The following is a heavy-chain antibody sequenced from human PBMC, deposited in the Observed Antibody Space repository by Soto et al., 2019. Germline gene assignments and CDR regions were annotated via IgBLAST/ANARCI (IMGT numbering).Heavy chain of an antibody. CDR1: GYTFTSYG. Sequence: ASVKVSCKASGYTFTSYGISWVRQAPGQGLEWMGWISAYNGNTNYAQKLQGRVTMTTDTSTSTAYMELSSLRSEDTAVYYCARYYSGSPNYYYGMDVWGQGTTVTVSS. CDR3: ARYYSGSPNYYYGMDV. D-gene: IGHD1-26*01. J-gene: IGHJ6*02. V-gene: IGHV1-18*01. CDR2: ISAYNGNT.